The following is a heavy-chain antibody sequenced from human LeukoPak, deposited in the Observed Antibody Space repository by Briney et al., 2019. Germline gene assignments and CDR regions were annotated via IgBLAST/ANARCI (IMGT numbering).Heavy chain of an antibody. V-gene: IGHV4-59*08. CDR2: IYYSGST. CDR1: GGSISSYY. J-gene: IGHJ4*02. D-gene: IGHD5-24*01. CDR3: AFVGGNGYKYKVDY. Sequence: PSETLSLTCTVSGGSISSYYWNWIRQPPGKGLEWIGHIYYSGSTNYNPSLKSRVTISVDTSKNQFSLKLSSVTAAETAVYYCAFVGGNGYKYKVDYWGQGTLVTVSS.